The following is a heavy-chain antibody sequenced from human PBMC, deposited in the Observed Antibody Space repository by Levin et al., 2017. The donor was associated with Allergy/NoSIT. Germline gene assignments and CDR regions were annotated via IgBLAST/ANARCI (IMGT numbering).Heavy chain of an antibody. CDR2: INPNSGGT. CDR1: GYTFTGYY. D-gene: IGHD3-10*01. V-gene: IGHV1-2*02. Sequence: ASVKVSCKASGYTFTGYYMHWVRQAPGQGLEWMGWINPNSGGTNYAQKFQGRVTMTRDTSISTAYMELSRLRSDDTAVYYCARDPERITMVRGVDNWFDPWGQGTLVTVSS. J-gene: IGHJ5*02. CDR3: ARDPERITMVRGVDNWFDP.